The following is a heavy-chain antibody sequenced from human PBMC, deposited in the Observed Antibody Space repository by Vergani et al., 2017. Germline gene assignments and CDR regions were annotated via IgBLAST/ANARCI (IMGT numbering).Heavy chain of an antibody. CDR3: ARDGGWEAFDI. CDR1: GGSISSYY. CDR2: IYYSGST. V-gene: IGHV4-59*01. D-gene: IGHD1-26*01. Sequence: QVQLQESGPGLVKPSGTLSLTCAVSGGSISSYYWSWIRQPPGKGLEWIGYIYYSGSTNYNPSLKSRVTISVDTSKNQFSLKLSSVTAADTAVYYCARDGGWEAFDIWGKGTMGTVSS. J-gene: IGHJ3*02.